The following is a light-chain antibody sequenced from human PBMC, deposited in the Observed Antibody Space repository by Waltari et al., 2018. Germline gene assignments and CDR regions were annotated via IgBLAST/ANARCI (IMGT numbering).Light chain of an antibody. V-gene: IGKV1-5*03. J-gene: IGKJ4*01. CDR3: QEYDSLPVT. Sequence: QMTQSPSTLSASVGERIPITCRTNQSVKNNLAWYQQKPGKAPKVLIHKASRLEGGVPSRFSGSGYGTEFTLTISSLQPDDFATYYCQEYDSLPVTFGGGTRVEIK. CDR1: QSVKNN. CDR2: KAS.